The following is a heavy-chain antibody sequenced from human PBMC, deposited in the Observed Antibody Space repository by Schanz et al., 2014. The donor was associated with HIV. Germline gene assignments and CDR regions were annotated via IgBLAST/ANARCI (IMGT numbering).Heavy chain of an antibody. J-gene: IGHJ3*01. CDR1: GYTFSNYD. CDR3: TRAGLWYNAGDFYGSAFDV. CDR2: MNPKSGNT. Sequence: QVQLVQSGAEVKKPGASVKVSCKTSGYTFSNYDINWVRQAAGQGLEWMGWMNPKSGNTGYAQRFESGVTVTMSTSKRTIYMELSGLTSEDTAVYYCTRAGLWYNAGDFYGSAFDVWGPGTAVTVSS. V-gene: IGHV1-8*01. D-gene: IGHD2-21*01.